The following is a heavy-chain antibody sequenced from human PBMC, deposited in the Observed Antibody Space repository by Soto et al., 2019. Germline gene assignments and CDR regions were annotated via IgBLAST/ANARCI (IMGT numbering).Heavy chain of an antibody. V-gene: IGHV4-34*01. CDR2: INHSGST. Sequence: QVQLQQWGAGLLKPSETLSLTCAVYGGSFSGYYWSWIRQPPGKGLEWIGEINHSGSTNYNPSLKRRVTISVDTSKNQFSPKLSSVTAADTAVYYCARGASGGWFGDHPYYYYYMDVWGKGTTVTVSS. D-gene: IGHD3-10*01. CDR1: GGSFSGYY. J-gene: IGHJ6*03. CDR3: ARGASGGWFGDHPYYYYYMDV.